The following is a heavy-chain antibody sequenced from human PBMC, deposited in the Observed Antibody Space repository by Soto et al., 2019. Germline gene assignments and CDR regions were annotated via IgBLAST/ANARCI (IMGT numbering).Heavy chain of an antibody. CDR3: AKDNTFLAYYDSSGPPDY. Sequence: GGSLRLSCAASGFTFSSYAMHWVRQAPGKGLEWVAVISYDGSNKYYADSVKGRFTISRDNSKNTLYLQMNSLRAEDTAVYYCAKDNTFLAYYDSSGPPDYWGQGTLVTVSS. J-gene: IGHJ4*02. D-gene: IGHD3-22*01. CDR2: ISYDGSNK. V-gene: IGHV3-30-3*01. CDR1: GFTFSSYA.